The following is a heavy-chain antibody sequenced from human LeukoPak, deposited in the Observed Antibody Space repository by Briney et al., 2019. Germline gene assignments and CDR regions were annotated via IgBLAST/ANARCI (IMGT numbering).Heavy chain of an antibody. CDR1: GYTFAAYY. CDR3: AREIYDTSGPVDY. J-gene: IGHJ4*02. V-gene: IGHV1-2*06. Sequence: RGPVKVSCKASGYTFAAYYMHWVRQAPGKGLEWMGRINPNSGGKNYAQKFQGRVTMTRDTSISTAYVELSRLRSDDTAVYYCAREIYDTSGPVDYWVQGTLVTVSS. D-gene: IGHD3-22*01. CDR2: INPNSGGK.